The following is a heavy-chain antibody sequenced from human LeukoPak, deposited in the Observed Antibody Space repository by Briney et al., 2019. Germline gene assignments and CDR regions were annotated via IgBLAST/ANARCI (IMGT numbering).Heavy chain of an antibody. D-gene: IGHD6-13*01. CDR1: GFTFCDYA. J-gene: IGHJ4*02. CDR2: IRSKAYGGTT. V-gene: IGHV3-49*03. Sequence: GGSLRLSCTASGFTFCDYAMSWFRQAPGKGLEWVGFIRSKAYGGTTEYAASVKGRFTISRDDSKSIAYLQMNSLKTEDTAVYYCTRDWERRQQLVLFDYWGQGTLVTVSS. CDR3: TRDWERRQQLVLFDY.